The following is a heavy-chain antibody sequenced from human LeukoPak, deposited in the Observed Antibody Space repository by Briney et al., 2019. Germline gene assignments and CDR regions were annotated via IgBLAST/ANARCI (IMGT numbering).Heavy chain of an antibody. CDR3: ARVLGGYYQYYYCYGTDV. CDR2: ISAYNGNT. D-gene: IGHD3-3*01. V-gene: IGHV1-18*01. CDR1: GYTFTSYG. J-gene: IGHJ6*02. Sequence: GASVKVSCKASGYTFTSYGISWVRQAPGQGLEWMGWISAYNGNTNYAQKLQGRVTMTTDTSTSTAYMELRSLRSDDTAVYYCARVLGGYYQYYYCYGTDVWGQGTTVTVSS.